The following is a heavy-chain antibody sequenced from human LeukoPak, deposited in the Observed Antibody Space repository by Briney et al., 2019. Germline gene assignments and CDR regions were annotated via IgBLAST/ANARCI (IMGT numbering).Heavy chain of an antibody. Sequence: SETPSLTCTVSGGSISSYYWSWIRQPPGKGLEWIGYIYYSGSTNYNPSLKSRVTISVDTSKNQFSLKLSSVTAADTAVYYCTAAGIGAFDIWGQGTMVTVSS. CDR3: TAAGIGAFDI. J-gene: IGHJ3*02. D-gene: IGHD6-13*01. V-gene: IGHV4-59*01. CDR1: GGSISSYY. CDR2: IYYSGST.